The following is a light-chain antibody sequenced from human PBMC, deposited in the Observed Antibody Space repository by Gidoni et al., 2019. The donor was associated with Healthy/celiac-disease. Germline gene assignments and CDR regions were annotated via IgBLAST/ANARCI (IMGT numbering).Light chain of an antibody. CDR1: SSDVGGYNY. V-gene: IGLV2-11*01. CDR3: SSYAGSYTWV. CDR2: DVS. Sequence: QSALTQPRSGSGSPGQSVTISCTGTSSDVGGYNYVSWYQQHPGKAPKLMIYDVSKRPSGVPDRFSGSKSGNTASLTISGLQAEDEADYYCSSYAGSYTWVFGGGTKLTVL. J-gene: IGLJ3*02.